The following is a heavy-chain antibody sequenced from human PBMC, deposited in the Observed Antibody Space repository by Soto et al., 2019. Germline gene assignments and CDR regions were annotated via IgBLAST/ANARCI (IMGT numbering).Heavy chain of an antibody. D-gene: IGHD5-12*01. CDR1: GFSFSTW. J-gene: IGHJ4*02. V-gene: IGHV3-74*01. CDR3: TRGASGYGNFDY. Sequence: EVQLVESGGGVVQPGGSLRLSCAASGFSFSTWIHWVRQAPGKGLEWLSRINSDGSSISYADSVKGRFTVSRDNAKKTLYLQINSLTAEDTAVYYCTRGASGYGNFDYWGQGVLLTVSS. CDR2: INSDGSSI.